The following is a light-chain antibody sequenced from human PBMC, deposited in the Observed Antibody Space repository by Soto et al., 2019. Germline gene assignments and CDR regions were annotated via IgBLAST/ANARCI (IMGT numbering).Light chain of an antibody. CDR1: QGISSN. V-gene: IGKV1-9*01. J-gene: IGKJ5*01. CDR2: AAS. Sequence: LAQYASILPASLGHRVNITCRASQGISSNLAWYQQKPGKAPKLLIYAASTLQSGVPSRFSGSGSGTEFTLTSSSRQPEDVATYCSQEFPIFPITCGQGTRLEI. CDR3: QEFPIFPIT.